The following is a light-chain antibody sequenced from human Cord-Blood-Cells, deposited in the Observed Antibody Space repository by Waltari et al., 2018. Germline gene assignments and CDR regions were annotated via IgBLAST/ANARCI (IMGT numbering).Light chain of an antibody. Sequence: QSAMTHPASVSGSPGQSITIPCSGTSRAVGSYILVSWYQQHPGKAPKLMIYEVSKRPSGVSNRFSGSKSGNTASLTISGLQAEDEADYYCCSYAGSSTWVFGGGTKLTVL. J-gene: IGLJ3*02. CDR2: EVS. CDR1: SRAVGSYIL. CDR3: CSYAGSSTWV. V-gene: IGLV2-23*02.